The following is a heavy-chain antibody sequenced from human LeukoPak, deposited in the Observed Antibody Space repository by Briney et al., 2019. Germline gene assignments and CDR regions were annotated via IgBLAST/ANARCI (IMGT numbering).Heavy chain of an antibody. Sequence: SETLSLTCTVFGGSLSSHYWSWIRQPPGKGLELIGHIFSTGTTFYNPSLSSRVIISLDTSRNQFFLRLTSVTPADTALYYCARFSSGCSTASCYLTNWGQGILVTVSS. CDR3: ARFSSGCSTASCYLTN. CDR1: GGSLSSHY. CDR2: IFSTGTT. J-gene: IGHJ4*02. V-gene: IGHV4-59*11. D-gene: IGHD2-2*01.